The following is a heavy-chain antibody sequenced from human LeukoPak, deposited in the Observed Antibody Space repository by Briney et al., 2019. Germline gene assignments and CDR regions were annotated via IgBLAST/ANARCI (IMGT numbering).Heavy chain of an antibody. CDR3: ARPLVWFGELLSTSDAFDI. CDR2: IYHSGST. D-gene: IGHD3-10*01. V-gene: IGHV4-38-2*02. CDR1: GYSISSGYY. Sequence: PSETLSLTCTVSGYSISSGYYWGWIRQPPGQGLEWIGSIYHSGSTYYNPSLKSRVTISVDTSKNQFSLKLSSVTAADTAVYYCARPLVWFGELLSTSDAFDIWGQGTMVTVSS. J-gene: IGHJ3*02.